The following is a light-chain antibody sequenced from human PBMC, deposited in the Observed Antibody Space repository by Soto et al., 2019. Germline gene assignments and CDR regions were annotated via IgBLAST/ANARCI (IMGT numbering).Light chain of an antibody. J-gene: IGLJ3*02. CDR1: SRDVGAYNY. V-gene: IGLV2-14*01. CDR2: EVR. CDR3: SSYTSSSTWV. Sequence: QSALTQPAPVYGSPGQSITISCTGTSRDVGAYNYVSWYQQHPGKAPKLMIYEVRNRPSGVSDRFSGSRSGNTASLTISGLQAEDESDYYCSSYTSSSTWVFGGGTKLTVL.